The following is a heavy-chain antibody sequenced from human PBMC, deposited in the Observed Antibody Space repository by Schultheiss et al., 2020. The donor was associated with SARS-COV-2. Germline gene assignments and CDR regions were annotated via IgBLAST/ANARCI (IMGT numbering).Heavy chain of an antibody. J-gene: IGHJ6*02. CDR2: IIPIFGTA. CDR1: GGTFSSYA. V-gene: IGHV1-69*06. Sequence: SVKVSCKASGGTFSSYAISWVRQAPGQGLEWMGGIIPIFGTANYAQKFQGRVTITADKSTSTAYMELSSLRSEDTAVYYCARAPDPPDYYYGMDVWGQGTTVTVSS. CDR3: ARAPDPPDYYYGMDV.